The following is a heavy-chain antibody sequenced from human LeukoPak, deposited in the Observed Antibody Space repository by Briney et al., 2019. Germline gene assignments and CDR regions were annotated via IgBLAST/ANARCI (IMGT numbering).Heavy chain of an antibody. CDR2: IYSSGNT. D-gene: IGHD6-13*01. CDR3: ARSQLVRDDYFDY. J-gene: IGHJ4*02. V-gene: IGHV4-4*07. Sequence: SETLSLTCTVSGGSINGYYWIWIRQPAGKGLEWIGRIYSSGNTNYNPSHKSRVTMSVDTSKNQFSLKLSSVTAADTAVYYCARSQLVRDDYFDYWGQGTLVTVSS. CDR1: GGSINGYY.